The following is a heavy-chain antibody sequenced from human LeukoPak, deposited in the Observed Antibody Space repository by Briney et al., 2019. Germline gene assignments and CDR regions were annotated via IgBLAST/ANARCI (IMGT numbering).Heavy chain of an antibody. CDR1: GFTFSSYG. CDR2: ISSSGSTK. CDR3: ARDSGGYGDY. Sequence: GGSLRLSCAASGFTFSSYGMHWVRQAPGKGLEWVSYISSSGSTKYFADSVKGRFTISRDNAKDSLYLQMNSLRAEDTAVYYCARDSGGYGDYWGQGTLVTVPS. D-gene: IGHD2-8*02. V-gene: IGHV3-48*04. J-gene: IGHJ4*02.